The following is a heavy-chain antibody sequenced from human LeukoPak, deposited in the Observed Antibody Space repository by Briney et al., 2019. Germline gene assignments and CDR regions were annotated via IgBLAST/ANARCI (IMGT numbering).Heavy chain of an antibody. D-gene: IGHD3-10*01. V-gene: IGHV4-39*07. CDR2: IYYSGST. CDR3: ARAGYYALDTNWFDP. J-gene: IGHJ5*02. CDR1: GDSISSSSYY. Sequence: KASETLSLTCSVSGDSISSSSYYWGWIRQPPGKGLEWIGSIYYSGSTYYNPSLKSRVTISVDTSKNQFSLKLSSVTAADTAVYYCARAGYYALDTNWFDPWGQGTLVTVSS.